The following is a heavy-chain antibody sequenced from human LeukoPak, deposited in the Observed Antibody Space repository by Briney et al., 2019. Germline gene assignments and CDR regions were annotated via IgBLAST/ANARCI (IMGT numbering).Heavy chain of an antibody. CDR3: ARDSRQQLVAAEAFDI. J-gene: IGHJ3*02. V-gene: IGHV4-31*03. CDR2: IYYSGST. CDR1: GGSISSGGYY. Sequence: SETLSLTCSVSGGSISSGGYYWSWIRQHPGKGLEWIGYIYYSGSTYYNPSLKSRVTISVDTSKNQFSLRLSSVTAADTAVYYCARDSRQQLVAAEAFDIWGQGTMVTVSS. D-gene: IGHD6-13*01.